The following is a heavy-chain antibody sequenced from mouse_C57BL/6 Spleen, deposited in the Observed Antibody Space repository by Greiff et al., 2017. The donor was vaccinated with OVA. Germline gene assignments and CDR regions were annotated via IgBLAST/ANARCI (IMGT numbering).Heavy chain of an antibody. Sequence: EVQLQQSGPELVKPGASVKISCKASGYTFTDYYMNWVKQSHGKSLEWIGDINPNNGGTSYNQKFKGKATLTVDKSSSTAYMELRSLTSEDSAGYYCALYYYDYAMDYWGQGTSVTVSS. CDR1: GYTFTDYY. D-gene: IGHD1-1*01. J-gene: IGHJ4*01. CDR2: INPNNGGT. V-gene: IGHV1-26*01. CDR3: ALYYYDYAMDY.